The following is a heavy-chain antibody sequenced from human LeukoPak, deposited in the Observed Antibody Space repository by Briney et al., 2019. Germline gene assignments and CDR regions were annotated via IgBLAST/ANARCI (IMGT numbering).Heavy chain of an antibody. D-gene: IGHD3-22*01. CDR3: ARDQSRLADYYDTSSYSVY. J-gene: IGHJ4*02. CDR1: GFTFSSYA. V-gene: IGHV3-23*01. CDR2: ISGSGGST. Sequence: GGSLRLSCAASGFTFSSYAMSWVRQAPGKGLEWVSAISGSGGSTYYADSVKGRFTISRDNSKNTLYLQMNSLRTEDTAVYYCARDQSRLADYYDTSSYSVYWGQGTLVTVSS.